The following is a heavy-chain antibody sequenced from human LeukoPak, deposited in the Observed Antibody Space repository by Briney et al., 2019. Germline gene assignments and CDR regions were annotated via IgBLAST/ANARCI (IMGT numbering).Heavy chain of an antibody. CDR1: GFTFNTYS. CDR3: ARTHYYGSGSYKI. J-gene: IGHJ4*02. CDR2: LSFDGDEK. V-gene: IGHV3-30-3*01. Sequence: GGSLRLSCVASGFTFNTYSMHWVRQAPGKGLDWVAVLSFDGDEKHYADSVEGRFTISRDNAKNSLYLQMNSLRAEDTAVYYCARTHYYGSGSYKIWGQGTLVTVSS. D-gene: IGHD3-10*01.